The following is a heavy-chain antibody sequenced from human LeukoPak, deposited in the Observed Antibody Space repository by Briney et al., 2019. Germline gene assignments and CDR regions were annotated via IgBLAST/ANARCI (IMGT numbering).Heavy chain of an antibody. J-gene: IGHJ4*02. D-gene: IGHD5-18*01. CDR3: ARVDTVMAYYFDL. Sequence: GGSLRLSCKPSGFTFVDYAMSWVRQAPGKGLEWVGFIRSKAFGATTDYAASVKGRFTVSRDDSKSIAYLQMNSLRAEDTAVYYCARVDTVMAYYFDLWGQGTLVTVSS. CDR1: GFTFVDYA. V-gene: IGHV3-49*04. CDR2: IRSKAFGATT.